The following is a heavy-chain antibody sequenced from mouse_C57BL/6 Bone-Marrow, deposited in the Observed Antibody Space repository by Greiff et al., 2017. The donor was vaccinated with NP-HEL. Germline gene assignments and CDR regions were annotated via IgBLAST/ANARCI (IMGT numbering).Heavy chain of an antibody. V-gene: IGHV1-69*01. CDR1: GYTFTSYW. D-gene: IGHD3-2*02. CDR2: IDPSDSYT. Sequence: QVQLKQPGAELVMPGASVKLSCKASGYTFTSYWMHWVKQRPGQGLEWIGEIDPSDSYTNYNQKFKGKSTLTVDKSSSTAYMQLSSLTSEDSAVYYCARMTAQADYYYAMDYWGQGTSVTVSS. J-gene: IGHJ4*01. CDR3: ARMTAQADYYYAMDY.